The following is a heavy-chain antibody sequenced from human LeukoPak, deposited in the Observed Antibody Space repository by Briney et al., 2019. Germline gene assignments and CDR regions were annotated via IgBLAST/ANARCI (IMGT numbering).Heavy chain of an antibody. J-gene: IGHJ6*02. V-gene: IGHV1-2*02. CDR1: GYTFTVYY. CDR3: ARDLSSGWPRNYYYGMDV. Sequence: ASVKVSCKASGYTFTVYYMHWVRQAPGQGLEWMGWINPNSGGTNYAQKFQGRVTMTRDTSISTAYMELSRLRSDDTAVYYCARDLSSGWPRNYYYGMDVWGQGTTVTVSS. D-gene: IGHD6-19*01. CDR2: INPNSGGT.